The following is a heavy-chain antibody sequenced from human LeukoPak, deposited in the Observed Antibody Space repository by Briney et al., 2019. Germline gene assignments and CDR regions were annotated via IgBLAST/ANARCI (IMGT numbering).Heavy chain of an antibody. J-gene: IGHJ6*03. D-gene: IGHD6-13*01. CDR2: ISCSSSYI. V-gene: IGHV3-21*01. Sequence: GGSLRLSCAASGFTFSSYSMNWVRQAPGKGLEWVSYISCSSSYIYYADSVKGRFTISRDNAKHSLYLQMNSLRAEDTAVYLCARKIVAASFAYMDVWGKGTTVTVSS. CDR3: ARKIVAASFAYMDV. CDR1: GFTFSSYS.